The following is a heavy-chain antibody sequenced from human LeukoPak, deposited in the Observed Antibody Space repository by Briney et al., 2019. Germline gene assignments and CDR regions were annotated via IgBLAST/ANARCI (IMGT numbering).Heavy chain of an antibody. J-gene: IGHJ4*02. D-gene: IGHD6-13*01. CDR1: GFTFDDYG. V-gene: IGHV3-20*01. CDR3: ARGSIAAADFYFASDY. Sequence: GGSQRLSCAASGFTFDDYGMSWVRQAPGKGLEWVSGINWNGGSTGYADSVKGRFTISRDNAKNSLYLQMNSLRAEDTALYHCARGSIAAADFYFASDYWGQGTLVTVSS. CDR2: INWNGGST.